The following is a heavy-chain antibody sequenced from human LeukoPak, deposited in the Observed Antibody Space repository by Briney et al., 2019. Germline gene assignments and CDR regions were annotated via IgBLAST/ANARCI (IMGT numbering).Heavy chain of an antibody. V-gene: IGHV3-21*01. CDR2: ISSSSSYI. CDR3: ARGHYDVLTDSLNQFAY. J-gene: IGHJ4*02. CDR1: GFTFSNYS. Sequence: KAGGSLRLSCAASGFTFSNYSMNWVRQAPGKGLEWVSSISSSSSYIYYADSVRGRFTISRDNAKTSLYLQMNSLRAEDTAVYYCARGHYDVLTDSLNQFAYWGQGTLVTVSS. D-gene: IGHD3-9*01.